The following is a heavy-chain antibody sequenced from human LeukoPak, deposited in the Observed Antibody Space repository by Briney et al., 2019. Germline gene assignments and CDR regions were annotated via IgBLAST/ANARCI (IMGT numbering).Heavy chain of an antibody. CDR2: ISGSGGST. Sequence: PGGTLRLSCAASGFTFSSYGMSWVRQAPGKGLELVSAISGSGGSTYYADSVKGRFTIYRDNSKNTLYLQMNSLRAEDTAVYYCAKDREFDYYGSVRGYYFDYWGQGTLVTVSS. CDR1: GFTFSSYG. V-gene: IGHV3-23*01. J-gene: IGHJ4*02. D-gene: IGHD3-10*01. CDR3: AKDREFDYYGSVRGYYFDY.